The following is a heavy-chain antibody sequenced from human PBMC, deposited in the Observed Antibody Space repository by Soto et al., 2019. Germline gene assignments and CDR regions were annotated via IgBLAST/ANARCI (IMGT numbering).Heavy chain of an antibody. CDR3: GRDRFPHVGGFSPIDS. J-gene: IGHJ5*01. Sequence: EVQLVESGGGLIQPGGSLRLSCPASGFTFSNYRLHWVRQAPGKGLEWVSRINSDGSRTSYVDSVKGRFIVARDNLMNLVSLEMNNLRVDDTAVYYCGRDRFPHVGGFSPIDSWGQGILVTVSS. V-gene: IGHV3-74*01. CDR2: INSDGSRT. CDR1: GFTFSNYR. D-gene: IGHD3-16*02.